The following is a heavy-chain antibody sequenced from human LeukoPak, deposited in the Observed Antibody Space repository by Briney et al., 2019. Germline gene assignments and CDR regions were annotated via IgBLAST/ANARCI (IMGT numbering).Heavy chain of an antibody. Sequence: ASVKVSCKASGYTFTGYYMHWVRQATGQGLEWMGWINPSSGGTNYAQKFQGRVTMTRDTSISTAYMELSRLRSDDTAVYYCARDKRDIVVVPAAPGDYWGQGTLVTVSS. J-gene: IGHJ4*02. CDR2: INPSSGGT. CDR1: GYTFTGYY. D-gene: IGHD2-2*01. CDR3: ARDKRDIVVVPAAPGDY. V-gene: IGHV1-2*02.